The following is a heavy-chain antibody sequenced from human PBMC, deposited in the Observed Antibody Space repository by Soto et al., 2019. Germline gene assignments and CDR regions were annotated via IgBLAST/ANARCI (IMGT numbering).Heavy chain of an antibody. CDR2: IKQDGSEK. Sequence: EVQLVESGGGLVQPGGSLRLSCAASGFTFSSYWMSWVRQAPGKGLEWVANIKQDGSEKYYVDSVKGRFTISRDNAKNSLYLQMNSLRAEYTAVYYCARPGLVVVITSDWYFDLWGRGTLVTVSS. D-gene: IGHD3-22*01. V-gene: IGHV3-7*01. CDR3: ARPGLVVVITSDWYFDL. J-gene: IGHJ2*01. CDR1: GFTFSSYW.